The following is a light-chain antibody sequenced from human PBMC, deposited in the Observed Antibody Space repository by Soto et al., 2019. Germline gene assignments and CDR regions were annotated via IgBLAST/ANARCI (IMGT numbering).Light chain of an antibody. J-gene: IGKJ1*01. V-gene: IGKV3-15*01. CDR3: QQYNNWPRT. Sequence: EIVMTQSPATLSVSPGERATLSCRASQSVSSNLAWYQHKPAQAPRLLIYDTSTRATGIPARFSGSGSGTEFTLAISSLQSEDFAVYYCQQYNNWPRTFGQGTKVEIK. CDR1: QSVSSN. CDR2: DTS.